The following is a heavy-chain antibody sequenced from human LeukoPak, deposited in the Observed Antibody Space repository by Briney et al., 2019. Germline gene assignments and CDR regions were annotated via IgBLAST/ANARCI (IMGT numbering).Heavy chain of an antibody. Sequence: ASVKVSCKASGYTFTGYYMHWVRQAPGQGLEWMGWINPNSGGTNYAQKFQGRVTMTRDTSISTAYMELSRLRSDDTDVYYCARETTVVTSGIYYYYGMDVWGQGTTVTVSS. J-gene: IGHJ6*02. CDR2: INPNSGGT. V-gene: IGHV1-2*02. D-gene: IGHD4-23*01. CDR3: ARETTVVTSGIYYYYGMDV. CDR1: GYTFTGYY.